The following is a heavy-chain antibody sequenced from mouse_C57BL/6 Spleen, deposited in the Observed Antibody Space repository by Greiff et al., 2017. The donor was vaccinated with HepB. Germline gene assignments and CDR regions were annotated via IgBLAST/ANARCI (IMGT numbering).Heavy chain of an antibody. Sequence: EVQVVESGGGLVQPGGSLKLSCAASGFTFSDYYMYWVRQTPEKRLEWVAYISNGGGSTYYPDTVKGRFTISRDNAKNTLYLQMSRLKSEDTAMYYCARRGMPWYFDVWGTGTTVTVSS. CDR2: ISNGGGST. D-gene: IGHD2-10*02. J-gene: IGHJ1*03. CDR3: ARRGMPWYFDV. V-gene: IGHV5-12*01. CDR1: GFTFSDYY.